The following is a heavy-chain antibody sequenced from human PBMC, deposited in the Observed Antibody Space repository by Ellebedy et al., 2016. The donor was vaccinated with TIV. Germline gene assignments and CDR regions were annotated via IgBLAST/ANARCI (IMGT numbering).Heavy chain of an antibody. CDR3: AREREPDGFDI. Sequence: AASVKVSCKASGYTFSGYYMHWVRQAPGQGLEWMGWINPNSGGANYAQNFQGRVTMTRDTSISTAYMELSRLRSDDTGVYYCAREREPDGFDIWGQGTMLTVSS. CDR2: INPNSGGA. J-gene: IGHJ3*02. V-gene: IGHV1-2*02. D-gene: IGHD1-26*01. CDR1: GYTFSGYY.